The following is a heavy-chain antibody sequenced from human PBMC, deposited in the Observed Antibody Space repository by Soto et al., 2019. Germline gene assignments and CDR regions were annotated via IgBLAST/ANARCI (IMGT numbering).Heavy chain of an antibody. V-gene: IGHV3-73*02. J-gene: IGHJ5*02. CDR3: TTLPGPDNILVPAKQLVP. CDR1: GFTFSGSA. CDR2: IRSKANSYAT. Sequence: EVQLVESGGGLVQPGGSLKLSCAASGFTFSGSAMHWVRQASGKGLEWVGRIRSKANSYATAYAASVKGRFTISRDDSKNTAYLQMNSLKTEDTAVYYCTTLPGPDNILVPAKQLVPWGQGTLVTVSS. D-gene: IGHD6-13*01.